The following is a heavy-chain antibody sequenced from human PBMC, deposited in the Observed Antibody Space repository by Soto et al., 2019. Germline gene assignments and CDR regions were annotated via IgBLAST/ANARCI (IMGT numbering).Heavy chain of an antibody. J-gene: IGHJ4*02. D-gene: IGHD6-19*01. Sequence: ASVKVSCKASGYSFTSYSIHSVRQAPGQRLEWMGWINAGNGNTTYAQRFLGRVSMTRDTSTSTVSMELSSLRSEDTAVYYCARAVAVPADFDYWGQGTLVTVSS. CDR1: GYSFTSYS. CDR3: ARAVAVPADFDY. CDR2: INAGNGNT. V-gene: IGHV1-3*01.